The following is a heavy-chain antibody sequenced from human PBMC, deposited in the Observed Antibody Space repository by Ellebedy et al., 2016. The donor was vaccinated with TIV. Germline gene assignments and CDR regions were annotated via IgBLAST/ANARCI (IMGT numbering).Heavy chain of an antibody. J-gene: IGHJ3*01. CDR2: ISANGGNT. CDR1: GFTFSRNV. CDR3: AKTKGYSDAFDF. Sequence: GESLKISXAVSGFTFSRNVMNWVRQAPGKGLEWVSSISANGGNTYDADSVKGRFTISRDNSNNMLYLQMNGLRTEDTAIYYCAKTKGYSDAFDFWGQGTMVTVS. V-gene: IGHV3-23*01. D-gene: IGHD5-18*01.